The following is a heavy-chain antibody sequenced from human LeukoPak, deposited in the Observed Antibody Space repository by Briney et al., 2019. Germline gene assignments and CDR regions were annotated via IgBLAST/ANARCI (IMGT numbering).Heavy chain of an antibody. Sequence: PSETLSLTCTVSGGSISSYYWSWIRQPPGKGLEWIGYIYYSGSTNYNPSLKSRVTISVDTSKNQFSLKLSSVTAADTAVHYCARGAARLEVDYWGQGTLVTVSS. CDR2: IYYSGST. CDR3: ARGAARLEVDY. V-gene: IGHV4-59*01. CDR1: GGSISSYY. J-gene: IGHJ4*02. D-gene: IGHD6-6*01.